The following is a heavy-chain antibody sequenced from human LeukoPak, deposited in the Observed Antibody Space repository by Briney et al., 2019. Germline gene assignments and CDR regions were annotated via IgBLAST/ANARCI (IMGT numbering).Heavy chain of an antibody. J-gene: IGHJ5*02. Sequence: PGGSLRLSCAASGFTVSSNYMSWVRQAPGKGLEWVSVIYSGGSTYYADSVKGRFTISGDNSKNTLYLQMNSLRAEDTAVYYCARERDSSGYYGRWFDPWGQGTLVTVSS. CDR3: ARERDSSGYYGRWFDP. CDR1: GFTVSSNY. D-gene: IGHD3-22*01. CDR2: IYSGGST. V-gene: IGHV3-53*01.